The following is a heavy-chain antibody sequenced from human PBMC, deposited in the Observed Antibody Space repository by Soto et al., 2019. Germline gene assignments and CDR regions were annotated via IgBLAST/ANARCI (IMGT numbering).Heavy chain of an antibody. CDR2: IKSKTDGGTT. CDR1: GFTFSNAW. D-gene: IGHD5-12*01. CDR3: TTGGGYSGYDHYYYYGMDV. Sequence: GGSLRLSCAASGFTFSNAWMNWVRQAPGKGLEWVGRIKSKTDGGTTDYAAPVKGRFTISRDDSKNTLYLQMNSLKTEDTAVYYCTTGGGYSGYDHYYYYGMDVWGQGTTVTVSS. V-gene: IGHV3-15*07. J-gene: IGHJ6*02.